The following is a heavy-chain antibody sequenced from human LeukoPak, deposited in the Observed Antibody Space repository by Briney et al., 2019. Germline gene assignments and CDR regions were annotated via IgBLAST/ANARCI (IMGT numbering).Heavy chain of an antibody. J-gene: IGHJ4*02. CDR3: ARASSGWPFYYFDY. CDR1: GGSISSYY. V-gene: IGHV4-59*01. D-gene: IGHD6-19*01. Sequence: SETLSLTCTVSGGSISSYYWSWIRQPPGKRLEWIGYIYYSGSTNYNPSLKSRVTISVDTSKNQFSLKLSSVTAADTAVYYCARASSGWPFYYFDYWGQGTLVTVSS. CDR2: IYYSGST.